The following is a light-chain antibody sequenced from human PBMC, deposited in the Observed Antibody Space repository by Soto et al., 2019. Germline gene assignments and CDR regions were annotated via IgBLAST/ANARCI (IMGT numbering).Light chain of an antibody. CDR1: QNISNY. J-gene: IGKJ1*01. V-gene: IGKV1-39*01. CDR2: AAS. CDR3: QQSYSTPRT. Sequence: DIQMTQSPSSLSASVGNRVTITCRASQNISNYLNWYQQKPGKAPKLLIYAASSLQSGVPSRFSGSASGTDFTLTISSLQPEDFATYYCQQSYSTPRTFGQGTKVDVK.